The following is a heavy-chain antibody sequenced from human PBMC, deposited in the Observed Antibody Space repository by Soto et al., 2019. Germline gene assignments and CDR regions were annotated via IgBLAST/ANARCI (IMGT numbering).Heavy chain of an antibody. J-gene: IGHJ4*02. CDR3: ANKCSGSSSMGCFDA. CDR1: GFTFSDYP. Sequence: GGSLRLSCVASGFTFSDYPLHWVRRAPGKGLEWVSSLSGDSSDRYHADSGMGRFRVSRDYCKNTLLLQMNSLRADDTAVYYCANKCSGSSSMGCFDAWGQGTLVTVSS. CDR2: LSGDSSDR. D-gene: IGHD6-6*01. V-gene: IGHV3-23*01.